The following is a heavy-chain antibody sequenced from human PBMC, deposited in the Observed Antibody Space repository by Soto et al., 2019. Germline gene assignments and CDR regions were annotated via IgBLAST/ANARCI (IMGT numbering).Heavy chain of an antibody. V-gene: IGHV3-21*01. CDR2: IGSRTCDI. D-gene: IGHD3-22*01. CDR1: GFTLSRHT. Sequence: GGSLRLSCAASGFTLSRHTMNWVRQAPGEGLEWVSFIGSRTCDIYYADSVKGRFTISRDNAKNSLYLDLTRLRAEDTAVYFCVRDYYDTSGYPNTFDMWGQGTMVTVSS. J-gene: IGHJ3*02. CDR3: VRDYYDTSGYPNTFDM.